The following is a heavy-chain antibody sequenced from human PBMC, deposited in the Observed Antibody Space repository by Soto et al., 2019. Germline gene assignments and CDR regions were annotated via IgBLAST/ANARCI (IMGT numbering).Heavy chain of an antibody. CDR3: ARGRVGTAYFDY. Sequence: PGWSLRLSCAASGFTFTSNSMNWVRQAPGKGLEWISYITSSSSTIYYADSVKGRFTISRDNAKNSLYLQMNSLRDDDTAVYYCARGRVGTAYFDYWGQGAMVTV. D-gene: IGHD2-21*02. J-gene: IGHJ4*02. CDR1: GFTFTSNS. CDR2: ITSSSSTI. V-gene: IGHV3-48*02.